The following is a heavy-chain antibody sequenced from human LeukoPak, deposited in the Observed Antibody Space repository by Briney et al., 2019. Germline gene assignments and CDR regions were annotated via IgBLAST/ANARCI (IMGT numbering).Heavy chain of an antibody. CDR1: GGSMSTYY. J-gene: IGHJ5*02. D-gene: IGHD3-10*01. CDR3: ARHKHRCYGSGIDWFDP. V-gene: IGHV4-59*08. Sequence: SETLSLTCTVSGGSMSTYYWSWIRQPPEKGLEWIGYIYYSGSTNYNPSLKSRVTISVDTSKNQFSLKLSSVTAADTAVYYCARHKHRCYGSGIDWFDPWGQGTLVTVSS. CDR2: IYYSGST.